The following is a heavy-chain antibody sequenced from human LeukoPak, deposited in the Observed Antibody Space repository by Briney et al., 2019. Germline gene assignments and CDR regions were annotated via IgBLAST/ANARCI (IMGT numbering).Heavy chain of an antibody. D-gene: IGHD1-26*01. V-gene: IGHV3-23*01. CDR2: ISRSGDTT. CDR3: AKLVGATMTSDY. Sequence: GGSLSLSCAASGFTLSTYVMTWVRQAPGKGREWVSSISRSGDTTYYGDFVKGRFTISRDNSKNTLYLRMNSLRGDDTAIYYCAKLVGATMTSDYWGQGILVTVS. CDR1: GFTLSTYV. J-gene: IGHJ4*02.